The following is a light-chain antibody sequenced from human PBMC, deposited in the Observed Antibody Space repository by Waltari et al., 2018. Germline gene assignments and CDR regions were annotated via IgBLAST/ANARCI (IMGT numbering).Light chain of an antibody. Sequence: ENVLTQSPGALSLSPGERATLSCRASQTVSKSYLAWFQQKPGRPPSLLIYEASNMATGIPDRFSGSGSGTDFNLTINRLEPEDFAVYYCQQYASSPLTFGGGTKVEIK. CDR3: QQYASSPLT. CDR2: EAS. J-gene: IGKJ4*01. V-gene: IGKV3-20*01. CDR1: QTVSKSY.